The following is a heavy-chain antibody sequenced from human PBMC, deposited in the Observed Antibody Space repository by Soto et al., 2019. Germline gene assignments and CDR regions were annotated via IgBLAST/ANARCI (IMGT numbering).Heavy chain of an antibody. J-gene: IGHJ3*01. D-gene: IGHD2-21*01. CDR3: TRDRPYSSGALNS. CDR1: GFTFSGSA. V-gene: IGHV3-73*01. Sequence: PGGSLRLSCAASGFTFSGSAMHWVRQASGKGLEWVGRIRSKANSYATAYAASVKGRFTISRDDSKNTAYPQMNSLKTEDTAVYYCTRDRPYSSGALNSWGQGTMVTVSS. CDR2: IRSKANSYAT.